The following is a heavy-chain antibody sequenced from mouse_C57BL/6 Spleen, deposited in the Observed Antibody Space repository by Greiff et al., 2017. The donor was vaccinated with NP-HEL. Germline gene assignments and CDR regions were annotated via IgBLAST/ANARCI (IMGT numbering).Heavy chain of an antibody. CDR2: IYPRSGNT. J-gene: IGHJ2*01. Sequence: QVQLKESGAELARPGASVKLSCKASGYTFTSYGISWVKQRTGQGLEWIGEIYPRSGNTYYNEKFKGKATLTADKSSSTAYMELRSLTSEDSAVYFCARTGLITTVVATRDYWGQGTTLTVSS. V-gene: IGHV1-81*01. D-gene: IGHD1-1*01. CDR1: GYTFTSYG. CDR3: ARTGLITTVVATRDY.